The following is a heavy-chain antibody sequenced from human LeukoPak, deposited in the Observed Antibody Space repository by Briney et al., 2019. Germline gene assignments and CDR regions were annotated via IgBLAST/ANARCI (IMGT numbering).Heavy chain of an antibody. J-gene: IGHJ6*03. D-gene: IGHD3-10*01. CDR2: IIWNGGST. CDR3: VRVMYASGSYYNDYYYYYMDV. Sequence: GGSLRLSCAASGFTFDDYGMSWVRQAPGKGLEWVSGIIWNGGSTGYADSVKGRFTISRDNAKNSLYLQMNSLRAEDTALYYCVRVMYASGSYYNDYYYYYMDVWGKGTTVTVSS. CDR1: GFTFDDYG. V-gene: IGHV3-20*04.